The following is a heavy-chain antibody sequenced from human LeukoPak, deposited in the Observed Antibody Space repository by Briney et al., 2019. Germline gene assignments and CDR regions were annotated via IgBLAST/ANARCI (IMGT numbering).Heavy chain of an antibody. V-gene: IGHV3-23*01. CDR2: ISGSGGST. CDR3: AKPSGYCSSTSCYAFDY. J-gene: IGHJ4*02. D-gene: IGHD2-2*01. Sequence: GGSLRLSCAASGFTFSSYAMSWVRQAPGKGLEWVSAISGSGGSTYYADSVKGRFTISRDNSKNTLYLQMNSLRAEDTAVYYCAKPSGYCSSTSCYAFDYWGQGTLVTVSS. CDR1: GFTFSSYA.